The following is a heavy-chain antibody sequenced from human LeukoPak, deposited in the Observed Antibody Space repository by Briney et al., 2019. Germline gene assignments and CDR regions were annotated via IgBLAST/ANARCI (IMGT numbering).Heavy chain of an antibody. CDR3: ARRFYDNLTGHTWYDY. D-gene: IGHD3-9*01. J-gene: IGHJ4*02. V-gene: IGHV1-8*02. Sequence: GASVKVSCKASGGTFSSYAISWMRQAPGQGLEWVGWMNPNSGNTGYAQTFQGKLTMTRNTSIKTAYMELSSLRSEDTAVYYCARRFYDNLTGHTWYDYWGQGTLVTVSS. CDR2: MNPNSGNT. CDR1: GGTFSSYA.